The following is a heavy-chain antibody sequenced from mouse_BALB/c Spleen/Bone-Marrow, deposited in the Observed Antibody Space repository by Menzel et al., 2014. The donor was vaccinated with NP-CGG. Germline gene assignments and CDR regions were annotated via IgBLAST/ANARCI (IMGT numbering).Heavy chain of an antibody. J-gene: IGHJ3*01. CDR3: AWPYYYGSSGDSWFAY. CDR1: GYTFXSYV. Sequence: VHVKQSGPELVKPGASVKMSCKASGYTFXSYVMHWVKQKPGQGLEWIGYIIPYNDGTNYNEKFKGKATLTSDKSSSTAYMELSSLTSEDSAVYYCAWPYYYGSSGDSWFAYWGQGTLVTVSA. V-gene: IGHV1-14*01. D-gene: IGHD1-1*01. CDR2: IIPYNDGT.